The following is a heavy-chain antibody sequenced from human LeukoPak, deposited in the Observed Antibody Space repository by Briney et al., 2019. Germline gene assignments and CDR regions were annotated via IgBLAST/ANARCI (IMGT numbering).Heavy chain of an antibody. CDR3: AKDPRLGGNAFDI. CDR2: IRYDGSNK. CDR1: GFTFSSYA. J-gene: IGHJ3*02. V-gene: IGHV3-30*02. D-gene: IGHD5-12*01. Sequence: GGSLRLSCAASGFTFSSYAMSWVRQAPGKGLEWVAFIRYDGSNKYYADSVKGRFTISRDNSKNTLYLQMNSLGAEDTAVYYCAKDPRLGGNAFDIWGQGTMVTVSS.